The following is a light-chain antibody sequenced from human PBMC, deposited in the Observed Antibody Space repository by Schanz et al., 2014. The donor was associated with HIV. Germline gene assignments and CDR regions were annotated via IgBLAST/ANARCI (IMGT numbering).Light chain of an antibody. Sequence: QSALTQPASVSGSPGQSITISCTGTSSDVGGYNYVSWYQQHPGKAPKLMIYDVSNRPSGVSNRFSGSKSGNTASLTISGLQAEDEAEYYCSSYAGTCPPLYVFGSGTKVTVL. CDR3: SSYAGTCPPLYV. J-gene: IGLJ1*01. CDR1: SSDVGGYNY. V-gene: IGLV2-14*01. CDR2: DVS.